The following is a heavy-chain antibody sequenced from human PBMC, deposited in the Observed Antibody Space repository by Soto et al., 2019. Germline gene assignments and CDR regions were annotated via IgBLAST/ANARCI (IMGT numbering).Heavy chain of an antibody. D-gene: IGHD6-6*01. CDR2: NYYNGIT. CDR3: ARGSSIAGLYYGMDG. Sequence: QVQLQESGPGLVKPSQTLSLTCTVSGGSISSGGYYWTWIRQHPGKGLEWIGYNYYNGITYYNPSLKSRVTISLDTSKNQCALKISSATATDTAVYYCARGSSIAGLYYGMDGWGQGTTVTVSS. J-gene: IGHJ6*02. CDR1: GGSISSGGYY. V-gene: IGHV4-31*03.